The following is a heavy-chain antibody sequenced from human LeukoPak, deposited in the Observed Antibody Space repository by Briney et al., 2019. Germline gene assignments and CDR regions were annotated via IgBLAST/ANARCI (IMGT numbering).Heavy chain of an antibody. CDR3: ARDGLGSSSWFNVYYFDY. CDR1: GGSISSYY. Sequence: SETLSLTCTVSGGSISSYYWSWIRQPPGKGPEWIGFIYYTGSTDYNPSLKSRVTISVDTSKNQFSLKLSSVTAADTAVYYCARDGLGSSSWFNVYYFDYWGQGTLVTVSS. CDR2: IYYTGST. J-gene: IGHJ4*02. D-gene: IGHD6-13*01. V-gene: IGHV4-59*12.